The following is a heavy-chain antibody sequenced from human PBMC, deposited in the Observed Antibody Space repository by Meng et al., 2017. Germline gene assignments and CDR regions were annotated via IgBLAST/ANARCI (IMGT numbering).Heavy chain of an antibody. D-gene: IGHD3/OR15-3a*01. V-gene: IGHV3-23*01. CDR2: ISGSGGST. CDR1: GFTFSSYA. CDR3: AKDGGLAPFDY. Sequence: ETLSLTCAASGFTFSSYAMSWVRQAPRKGLEWVSAISGSGGSTYYADSVKGRFTISRDNSKNTLYLQMNSLRAEDTAVYYCAKDGGLAPFDYWGQGTLVTVSS. J-gene: IGHJ4*02.